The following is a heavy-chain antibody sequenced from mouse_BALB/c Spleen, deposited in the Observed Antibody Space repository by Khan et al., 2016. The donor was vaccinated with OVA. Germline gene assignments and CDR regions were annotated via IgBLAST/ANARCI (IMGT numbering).Heavy chain of an antibody. J-gene: IGHJ3*01. V-gene: IGHV5-4*02. Sequence: EVELVESGGGLVKPGGSLKLSCAASGFTFSDYYMYWIRQTPEKRLEWVATISDGGSYIYYADSVKGRLTISRDNAKNNLYLQMSSLKSEDIAMYYCARGYYGDPFAYLGHGTLVTVSA. CDR1: GFTFSDYY. CDR2: ISDGGSYI. D-gene: IGHD2-13*01. CDR3: ARGYYGDPFAY.